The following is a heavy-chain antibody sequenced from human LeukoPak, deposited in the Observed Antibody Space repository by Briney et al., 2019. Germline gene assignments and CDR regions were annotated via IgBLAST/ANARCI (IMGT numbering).Heavy chain of an antibody. D-gene: IGHD2-2*01. J-gene: IGHJ6*03. CDR1: GYTFTGYY. CDR3: ARDGEYCSSTSCYGHYYYYMDV. Sequence: ASVKVSCKASGYTFTGYYIHWVRQAPGQGHEWMGRINPNSGGTNYAQKFQGRVTMTRDTSISTAYMELSRLRSDDTAVYYCARDGEYCSSTSCYGHYYYYMDVWGKGITVTVSS. V-gene: IGHV1-2*06. CDR2: INPNSGGT.